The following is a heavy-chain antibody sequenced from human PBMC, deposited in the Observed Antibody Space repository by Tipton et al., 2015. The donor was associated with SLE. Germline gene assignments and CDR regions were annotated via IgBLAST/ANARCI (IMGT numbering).Heavy chain of an antibody. V-gene: IGHV3-30*02. D-gene: IGHD6-19*01. J-gene: IGHJ2*01. CDR3: AKTEIIAVYWYFDL. Sequence: DSVKGRFTISRDNSKNTLYLQMNSLRAEDTAVYYCAKTEIIAVYWYFDLWGRGTLVAVSS.